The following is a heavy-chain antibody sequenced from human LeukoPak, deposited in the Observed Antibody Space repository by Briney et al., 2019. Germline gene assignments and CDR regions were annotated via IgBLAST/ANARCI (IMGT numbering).Heavy chain of an antibody. Sequence: GGSLRLSCAASGFTFSSYSMNWVRQAPGKGLEWVSSISSSSSYTYYADSVKGRFTISRDNAKNSLYLQMNSLRAEDTAVYYCARGGGSSYFDYWGQGTLVTVSS. V-gene: IGHV3-21*01. CDR3: ARGGGSSYFDY. D-gene: IGHD1-26*01. J-gene: IGHJ4*02. CDR1: GFTFSSYS. CDR2: ISSSSSYT.